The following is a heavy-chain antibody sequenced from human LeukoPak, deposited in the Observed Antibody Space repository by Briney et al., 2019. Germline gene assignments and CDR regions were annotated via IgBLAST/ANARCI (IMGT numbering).Heavy chain of an antibody. J-gene: IGHJ4*02. CDR2: INQDV. D-gene: IGHD1-26*01. Sequence: GGSLRLSCAASGFTFSSYAMSWVRQAPGKGLEWVANINQDVVDSVKGRFTISRGNAKNSLYLQVNSLRAEDTAVYYCARGTLLPGIDYWGQGTLVTVSS. CDR1: GFTFSSYA. V-gene: IGHV3-7*01. CDR3: ARGTLLPGIDY.